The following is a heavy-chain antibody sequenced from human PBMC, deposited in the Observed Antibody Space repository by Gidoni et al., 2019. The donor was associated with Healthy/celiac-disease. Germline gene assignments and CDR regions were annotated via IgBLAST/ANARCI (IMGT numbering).Heavy chain of an antibody. CDR1: GYRFTSCW. Sequence: DVQLVQSGAAVKKPGESLRISCQGSGYRFTSCWISWVREMPGKGLEWMGRFDPSDSYTNDSPVLQGHVTISADKSISTAYLQWSSLKASDTAMYYCARLPYDSSGYYMFDPWGQGTLVTVSS. V-gene: IGHV5-10-1*01. CDR3: ARLPYDSSGYYMFDP. CDR2: FDPSDSYT. J-gene: IGHJ5*02. D-gene: IGHD3-22*01.